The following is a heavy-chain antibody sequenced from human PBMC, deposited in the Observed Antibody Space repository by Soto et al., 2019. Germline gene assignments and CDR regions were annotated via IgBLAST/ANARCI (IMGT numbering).Heavy chain of an antibody. J-gene: IGHJ4*02. CDR3: ARARLLLEYFDY. Sequence: DSVQVSCKASGYTFTSYGISWVRQAPGQGLEWMGWISAYNGNTNYAQKLQGRVTMTTDTSTSTAYMELRSLRSDDTAVYYCARARLLLEYFDYWGQGNLVTVS. D-gene: IGHD2-15*01. V-gene: IGHV1-18*04. CDR1: GYTFTSYG. CDR2: ISAYNGNT.